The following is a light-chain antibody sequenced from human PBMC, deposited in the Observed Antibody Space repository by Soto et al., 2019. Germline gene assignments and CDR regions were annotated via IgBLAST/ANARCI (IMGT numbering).Light chain of an antibody. CDR2: DAS. CDR1: QSVSTN. CDR3: QQRSNWHFSIT. J-gene: IGKJ5*01. V-gene: IGKV3-11*01. Sequence: EIVLAQSPATVSLSPGERATLSCRASQSVSTNLAWYQHKPGQAPRLLIYDASKRATGIPARFSGSGSGTDFALTISSLEPEDCAVYYCQQRSNWHFSITFGQGTRLEIK.